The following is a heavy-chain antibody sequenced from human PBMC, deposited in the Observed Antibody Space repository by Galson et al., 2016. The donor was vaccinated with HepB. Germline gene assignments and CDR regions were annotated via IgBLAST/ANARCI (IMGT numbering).Heavy chain of an antibody. CDR1: GFTFSSYG. D-gene: IGHD6-19*01. CDR2: ISYDGSSK. V-gene: IGHV3-30*18. J-gene: IGHJ4*02. Sequence: SLRLSCAASGFTFSSYGMHWVRQAPGKGLEWVAVISYDGSSKYYADSVKGRFTISRDNSKNTLYVQMNSLRAEDTAVYYCAKDSPYSSGWSTYWGQGTLVTVSS. CDR3: AKDSPYSSGWSTY.